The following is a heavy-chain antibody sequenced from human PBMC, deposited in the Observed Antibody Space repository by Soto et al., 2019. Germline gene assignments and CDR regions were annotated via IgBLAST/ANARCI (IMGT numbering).Heavy chain of an antibody. D-gene: IGHD6-13*01. CDR2: LYPGDSDT. CDR3: ARTSAAGKNYYATDV. Sequence: EVQLVQSGAEVKKPGESLKISCKGSGYSFTSYWIGWVRQMPGKGLEWMGILYPGDSDTRYSPSFQGQVTILADKSISTAYLQWSSLKASDTAMYYCARTSAAGKNYYATDVWGQGTTVTVSS. V-gene: IGHV5-51*01. J-gene: IGHJ6*02. CDR1: GYSFTSYW.